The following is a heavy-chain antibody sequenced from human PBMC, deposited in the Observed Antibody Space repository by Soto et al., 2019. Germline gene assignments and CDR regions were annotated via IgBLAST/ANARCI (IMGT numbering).Heavy chain of an antibody. J-gene: IGHJ6*03. CDR3: ARHYGSGTTNYYYYYMDV. Sequence: SETLSLTCTVSGGSISSSSYYWGWIRQPPGKGLEWIGSIYYSGSTYYNPSLKSRVTISVDTSMHQFSLKPSSVTAADTAVYYCARHYGSGTTNYYYYYMDVWGKGTTVTVSS. D-gene: IGHD3-10*01. V-gene: IGHV4-39*01. CDR1: GGSISSSSYY. CDR2: IYYSGST.